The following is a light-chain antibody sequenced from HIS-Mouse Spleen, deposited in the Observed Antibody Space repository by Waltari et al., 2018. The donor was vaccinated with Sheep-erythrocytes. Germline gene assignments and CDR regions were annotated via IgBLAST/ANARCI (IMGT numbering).Light chain of an antibody. CDR1: SSDVGGYNY. V-gene: IGLV2-14*01. CDR2: EVS. J-gene: IGLJ2*01. CDR3: CSYAGSSTLV. Sequence: TISCTGTSSDVGGYNYVSWYQQHPGKAPKLMIYEVSNRPSGVSNRFSGSKSGNTASLTISGLQPEDEADYYCCSYAGSSTLVFGGGTKLTVL.